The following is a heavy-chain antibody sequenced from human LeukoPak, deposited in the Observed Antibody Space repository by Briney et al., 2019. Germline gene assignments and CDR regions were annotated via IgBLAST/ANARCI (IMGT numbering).Heavy chain of an antibody. Sequence: GGSLRLSCAASGFTFSSYAMSWVRQAPGKGLEWVSTFSASGASTYYADSVKGRFTISRDNSKNTLYLQMNSLRAEDTAVYYCASGAMVSIWGQGTLVTVSS. D-gene: IGHD5-18*01. J-gene: IGHJ4*02. CDR2: FSASGAST. CDR1: GFTFSSYA. CDR3: ASGAMVSI. V-gene: IGHV3-23*01.